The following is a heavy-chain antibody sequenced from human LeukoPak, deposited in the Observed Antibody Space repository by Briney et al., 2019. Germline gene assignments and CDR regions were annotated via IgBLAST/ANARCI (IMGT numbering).Heavy chain of an antibody. Sequence: GESLKISCKGSGYSFSSYWTGWVRQMPGKGLEWMGAIYPGDSDTRYSPSFQGQVTISSDKSISTAYLQWSSLKASDAAIYYCATLQDVLFYWGQGTLVTVSS. V-gene: IGHV5-51*01. CDR2: IYPGDSDT. J-gene: IGHJ4*02. CDR1: GYSFSSYW. CDR3: ATLQDVLFY. D-gene: IGHD2-15*01.